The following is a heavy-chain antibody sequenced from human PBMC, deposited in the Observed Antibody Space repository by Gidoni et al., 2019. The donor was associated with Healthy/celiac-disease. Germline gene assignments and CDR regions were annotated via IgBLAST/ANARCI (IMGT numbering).Heavy chain of an antibody. CDR3: ARHYYDYSNPGYFDY. CDR2: IYYSGST. J-gene: IGHJ4*02. D-gene: IGHD4-4*01. V-gene: IGHV4-39*01. CDR1: GGSISSSSYY. Sequence: QLQLQESGPGLVKPSETLSLTCTVSGGSISSSSYYWGWIRQPPGKGLEWIGSIYYSGSTYYNPSLKSRVTISVDTSKNQFSLKLSSVTAADTAVYYCARHYYDYSNPGYFDYWGQGTLVTVSS.